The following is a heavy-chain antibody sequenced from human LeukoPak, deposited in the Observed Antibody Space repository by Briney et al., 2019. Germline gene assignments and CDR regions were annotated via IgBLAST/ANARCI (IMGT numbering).Heavy chain of an antibody. Sequence: ASVKVSCKVSGYTLTELSMHWVRQAPGKGLEWMGGFDPEDGETIYAQKFQGRVTMTEDTSTDTAYMEPSSLRSEDTAVYYCATSIGQRLKYGMDVWGQGTTVTVSS. J-gene: IGHJ6*02. CDR2: FDPEDGET. CDR3: ATSIGQRLKYGMDV. V-gene: IGHV1-24*01. CDR1: GYTLTELS. D-gene: IGHD3-16*01.